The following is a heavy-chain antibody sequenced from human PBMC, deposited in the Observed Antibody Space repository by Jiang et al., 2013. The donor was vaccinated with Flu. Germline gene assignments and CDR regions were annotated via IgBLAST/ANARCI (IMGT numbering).Heavy chain of an antibody. CDR2: IIPIFGTA. Sequence: SGAEVKKPGSSVKVSCKASGGTFSSYAISWVRQAPGQGLEWMGGIIPIFGTANYAQKFQGRVTITADKSTSTAYMELSSLRSEDTAVYYCARRGGDTAVARYYYYYGMDVWGQGTTVTVSS. J-gene: IGHJ6*02. V-gene: IGHV1-69*06. D-gene: IGHD5-18*01. CDR3: ARRGGDTAVARYYYYYGMDV. CDR1: GGTFSSYA.